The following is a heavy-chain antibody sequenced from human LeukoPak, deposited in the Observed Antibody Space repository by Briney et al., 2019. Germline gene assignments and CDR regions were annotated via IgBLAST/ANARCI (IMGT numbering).Heavy chain of an antibody. CDR3: ARGFREYYDFWSGYYNYFDY. Sequence: GASVKVSCKASGYTFTSYGISWVRQAPGQGLEWMGWISAYNGNTNYAQKLQGRVTMTTDTSTSTAHMELRSLRSDDTAVYYCARGFREYYDFWSGYYNYFDYWGQGTLVTVSS. CDR2: ISAYNGNT. J-gene: IGHJ4*02. CDR1: GYTFTSYG. D-gene: IGHD3-3*01. V-gene: IGHV1-18*01.